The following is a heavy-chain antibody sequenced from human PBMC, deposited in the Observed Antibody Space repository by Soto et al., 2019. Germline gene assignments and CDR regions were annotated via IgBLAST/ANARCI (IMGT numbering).Heavy chain of an antibody. Sequence: PLESLSLTCTVSGGSISSYYWSWIRQPPGKGLEWIGYIYYSGSTNYNPSLKSRVTISVDTSKNQFSLKLSSVTAADTAVYYCARGIIGYYDPRLFDYWGQGTLVTVSS. CDR1: GGSISSYY. CDR2: IYYSGST. V-gene: IGHV4-59*01. J-gene: IGHJ4*02. CDR3: ARGIIGYYDPRLFDY. D-gene: IGHD3-3*01.